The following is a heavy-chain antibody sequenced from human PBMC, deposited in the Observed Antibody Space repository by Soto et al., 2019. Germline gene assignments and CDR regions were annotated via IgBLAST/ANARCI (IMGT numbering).Heavy chain of an antibody. D-gene: IGHD5-18*01. CDR2: ISYGGST. CDR3: SRGILV. V-gene: IGHV4-31*03. J-gene: IGHJ4*02. CDR1: GGSINSGGYC. Sequence: QVQVQESGPGLVKPSQPLSLTCTVSGGSINSGGYCWSWIRQHPGKGLDWIGCISYGGSTSYNPSLKSRVTISVDTSKNQFSLKLTSVTAADTAVYYCSRGILVWGQAALITVSS.